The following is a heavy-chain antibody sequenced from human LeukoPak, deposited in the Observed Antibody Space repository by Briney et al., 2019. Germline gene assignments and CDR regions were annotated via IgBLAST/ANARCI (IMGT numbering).Heavy chain of an antibody. Sequence: ASVKVSCKASGGTFSSYAISWVRQAPGQGLEWVGGIIPIFGTANYAQKFQGRVTITADESTSTAYMELSSLRSEDTAVYYCARSGSHITTAPNDAFDIWGQGTMVTVSS. V-gene: IGHV1-69*13. D-gene: IGHD3-3*01. J-gene: IGHJ3*02. CDR2: IIPIFGTA. CDR1: GGTFSSYA. CDR3: ARSGSHITTAPNDAFDI.